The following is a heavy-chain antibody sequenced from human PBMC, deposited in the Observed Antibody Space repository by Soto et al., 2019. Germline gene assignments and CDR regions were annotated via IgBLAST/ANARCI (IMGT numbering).Heavy chain of an antibody. CDR2: ISSSGSTI. V-gene: IGHV3-48*03. CDR3: ARDRHFWSGGDENADYYGMDV. J-gene: IGHJ6*02. CDR1: GFTFSSYE. D-gene: IGHD3-3*02. Sequence: PGGSLRLSCAASGFTFSSYEMNWVRQAPGKGLEWVSYISSSGSTIYYADSVKGRFTISRDNAKNSLYLQMNSLRAEDTAVYYCARDRHFWSGGDENADYYGMDVWGQGTTVTVSS.